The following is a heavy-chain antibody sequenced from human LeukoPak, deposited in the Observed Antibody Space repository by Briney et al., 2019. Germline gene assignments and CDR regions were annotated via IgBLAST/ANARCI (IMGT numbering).Heavy chain of an antibody. Sequence: PGGSLRLSCAASGFTFSSYAMSWVRQAPGKGLEWVSAISGSGGSTYYADSVKDRFTISRDNSKNTLYLQMNSLRAEDTAVYYCARAAFSKFGIAARHSWYYFDYWGQGTLVTVSS. CDR1: GFTFSSYA. CDR2: ISGSGGST. CDR3: ARAAFSKFGIAARHSWYYFDY. J-gene: IGHJ4*02. V-gene: IGHV3-23*01. D-gene: IGHD6-6*01.